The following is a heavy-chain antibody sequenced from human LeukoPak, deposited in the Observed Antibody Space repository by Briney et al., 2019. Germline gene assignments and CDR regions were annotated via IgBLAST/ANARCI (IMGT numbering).Heavy chain of an antibody. CDR1: GFTFSSYS. D-gene: IGHD1-7*01. Sequence: GGSLRLSCAASGFTFSSYSMNWVRQAPGKGLEWVSYIGSSSSSIYYADSVKGRFTISSDNAENSLYLQMNSLRAEDTAVYYCARGDNWNYGVDYWGQGTLVTVSS. CDR3: ARGDNWNYGVDY. J-gene: IGHJ4*02. V-gene: IGHV3-48*01. CDR2: IGSSSSSI.